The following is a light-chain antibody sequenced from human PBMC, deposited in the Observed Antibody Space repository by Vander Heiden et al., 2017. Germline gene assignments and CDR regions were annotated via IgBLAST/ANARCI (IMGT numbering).Light chain of an antibody. CDR1: SRDVGGYNY. V-gene: IGLV2-14*01. CDR3: SSYTSSSTVV. J-gene: IGLJ2*01. CDR2: EVS. Sequence: QSALTHPASVSRSPGQSITISCTGTSRDVGGYNYVSWYQQHPGKAPKLMIYEVSNRPSGVSNRFSGSKSGNTASLTISGLQAEDEADYYCSSYTSSSTVVFGGGTKLTVL.